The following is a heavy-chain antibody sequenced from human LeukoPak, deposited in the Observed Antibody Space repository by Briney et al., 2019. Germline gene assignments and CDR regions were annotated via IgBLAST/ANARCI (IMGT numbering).Heavy chain of an antibody. CDR1: GDSFSGYY. CDR3: ATLIVGTTYFDH. D-gene: IGHD1-26*01. V-gene: IGHV4-34*01. J-gene: IGHJ4*02. CDR2: IHYRGTT. Sequence: PSETLSLTCGVYGDSFSGYYWTWVRQPPGKGLEWIGEIHYRGTTNYNPSLKSRVTVSADTSRNQISLNLTSVTAADTAVYYCATLIVGTTYFDHWGQGSLVTVSS.